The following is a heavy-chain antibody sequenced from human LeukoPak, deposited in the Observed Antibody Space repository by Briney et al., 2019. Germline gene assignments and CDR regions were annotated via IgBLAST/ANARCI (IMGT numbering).Heavy chain of an antibody. CDR3: ARDRGEWELQYYFDY. V-gene: IGHV1-8*03. J-gene: IGHJ4*02. CDR1: GYTFTSYD. CDR2: MNPNSGNT. Sequence: ASVKVSCKASGYTFTSYDINWVRQATGQGLEWMGWMNPNSGNTGYAQKFQGRVTITRNTSISTAYMELSSLRSEDTAVYYCARDRGEWELQYYFDYWGQGTLVTVSS. D-gene: IGHD1-26*01.